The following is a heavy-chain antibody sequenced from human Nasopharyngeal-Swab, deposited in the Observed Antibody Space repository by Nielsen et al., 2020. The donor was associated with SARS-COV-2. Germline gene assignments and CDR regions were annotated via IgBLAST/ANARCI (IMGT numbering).Heavy chain of an antibody. D-gene: IGHD6-13*01. CDR3: VRYSSSWKRDDAFDI. CDR1: GGSISSGSYY. J-gene: IGHJ3*02. Sequence: LSLTCTVSGGSISSGSYYWSWIRQPAGKGLEWIGRIYTSGSTNYNPSLKSRVTISVDTSKNQFSLKLSSVTAADTAVYYCVRYSSSWKRDDAFDIWGQGTMVTVSS. CDR2: IYTSGST. V-gene: IGHV4-61*02.